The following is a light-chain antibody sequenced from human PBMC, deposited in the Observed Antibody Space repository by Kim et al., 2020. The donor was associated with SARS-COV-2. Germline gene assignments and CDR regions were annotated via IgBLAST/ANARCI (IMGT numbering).Light chain of an antibody. V-gene: IGKV1-9*01. CDR1: QGISNY. CDR2: GAS. Sequence: ASVGDRVTITCRARQGISNYLAWYQQNPDKAPKLLIYGASTLQSGVPSRFSGSGSGTEFTLTISSLQPEDFATYSCQQFNVYPRTFGQGTKVDIK. CDR3: QQFNVYPRT. J-gene: IGKJ1*01.